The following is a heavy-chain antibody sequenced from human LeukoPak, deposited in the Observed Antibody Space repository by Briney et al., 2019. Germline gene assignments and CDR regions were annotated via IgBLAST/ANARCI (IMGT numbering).Heavy chain of an antibody. CDR3: ASDFYYDSSGYPY. CDR1: GFTFSDYY. J-gene: IGHJ4*02. V-gene: IGHV3-11*04. D-gene: IGHD3-22*01. CDR2: ISSSGSTI. Sequence: PGGSLRLSCAASGFTFSDYYMSWIRQAPGKGLEWVSYISSSGSTIYYADSVKGRFTISRDNAKNSLYLQMNSLRAEDTAVYYCASDFYYDSSGYPYWGQGTLVTVSS.